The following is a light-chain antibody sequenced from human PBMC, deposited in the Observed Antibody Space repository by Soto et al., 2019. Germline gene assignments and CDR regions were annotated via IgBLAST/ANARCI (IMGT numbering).Light chain of an antibody. CDR2: KAS. V-gene: IGKV1-5*03. CDR3: QQYYSYPWT. CDR1: QSVGTY. J-gene: IGKJ1*01. Sequence: DIQMTQSPSTLSASVGDRVTITCRASQSVGTYLAWFQQRPGKAPKGLFSKASTLESGAPSRFTGSGSGTEFALTITSLQPEDFATYYCQQYYSYPWTFGQGTKV.